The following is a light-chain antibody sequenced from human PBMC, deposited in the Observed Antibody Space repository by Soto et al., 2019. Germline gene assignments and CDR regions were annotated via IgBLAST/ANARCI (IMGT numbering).Light chain of an antibody. J-gene: IGLJ1*01. Sequence: LTQPAPVSRCPCPSLTNSLPRNNREVGAYNYVSWYQQHPGKAPKLMIYDVTNRPSGVSDRFSGSKSGNTASLTISGLRAEDEVDYYCNSYTGRSAPYVFGTGTKVTVL. CDR1: NREVGAYNY. V-gene: IGLV2-14*01. CDR3: NSYTGRSAPYV. CDR2: DVT.